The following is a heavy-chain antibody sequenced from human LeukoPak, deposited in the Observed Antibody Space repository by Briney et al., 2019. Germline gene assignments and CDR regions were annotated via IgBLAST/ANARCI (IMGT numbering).Heavy chain of an antibody. CDR3: ARDWSGIGVTAIIDY. J-gene: IGHJ4*02. D-gene: IGHD2-21*02. V-gene: IGHV3-21*01. Sequence: GGSLRLSCAASGFTFSSYGMHWVRQAPGKGLEWVSSISSSSSYIYYADSVKGRFTISRDNAKNSLYLQMNSLRAEDTAVYYCARDWSGIGVTAIIDYWGQGTLVTVSS. CDR1: GFTFSSYG. CDR2: ISSSSSYI.